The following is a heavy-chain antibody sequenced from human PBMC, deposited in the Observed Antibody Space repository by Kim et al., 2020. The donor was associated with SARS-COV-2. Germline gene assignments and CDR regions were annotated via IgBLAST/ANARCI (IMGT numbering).Heavy chain of an antibody. CDR2: IGTAGDP. V-gene: IGHV3-13*05. J-gene: IGHJ2*01. CDR1: GFTFSSYD. D-gene: IGHD6-13*01. CDR3: ARGRGQKAAAGIWYFDL. Sequence: GGSLRLSCAASGFTFSSYDMHWVRQATGKGLEWVSAIGTAGDPYYPGSVKGRFTISRENAKNSLYLQMNSLRAGDTAVYYCARGRGQKAAAGIWYFDLWGRGTLVTVSS.